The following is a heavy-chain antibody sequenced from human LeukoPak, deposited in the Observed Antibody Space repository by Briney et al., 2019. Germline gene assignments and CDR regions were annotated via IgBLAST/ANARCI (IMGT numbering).Heavy chain of an antibody. V-gene: IGHV1-18*01. Sequence: GASVKVSYKASRCTVSSYGISWVRQAPGQGLEWMGWISAHSGNPNYEEKLQGRVTMPPDTSTSTAYMELRSLRSNDTAVYYCARDKGTEGTYYYYYMDVWGKGTTVTVSS. CDR1: RCTVSSYG. CDR2: ISAHSGNP. D-gene: IGHD1/OR15-1a*01. J-gene: IGHJ6*03. CDR3: ARDKGTEGTYYYYYMDV.